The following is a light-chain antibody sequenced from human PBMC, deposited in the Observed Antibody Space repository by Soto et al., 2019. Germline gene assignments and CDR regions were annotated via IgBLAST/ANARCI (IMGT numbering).Light chain of an antibody. J-gene: IGKJ5*01. V-gene: IGKV1-5*01. CDR1: QPINKW. CDR3: QQSYSTPRT. CDR2: DAS. Sequence: DIQMTQSPSTLSASVGDRVTITCRASQPINKWLAWYQQKPGKAPKFLIYDASFLQSGVPSRFSGSGSETEFTLTISSLQPDDFATYYCQQSYSTPRTFGQGTRLDIK.